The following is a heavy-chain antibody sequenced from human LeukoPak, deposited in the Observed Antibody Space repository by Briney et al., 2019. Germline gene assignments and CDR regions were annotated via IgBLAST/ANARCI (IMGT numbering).Heavy chain of an antibody. CDR1: GYSFTRYW. Sequence: GESLKISCQGSGYSFTRYWIGWVRQMPGRGLEWMVIIYPSDSDTRYSPSFQGQVTISADKSISTAYLQWSSLKASDTAMYYCARRTNWGSNACDIWGQGTIVSVST. D-gene: IGHD7-27*01. V-gene: IGHV5-51*01. J-gene: IGHJ3*02. CDR2: IYPSDSDT. CDR3: ARRTNWGSNACDI.